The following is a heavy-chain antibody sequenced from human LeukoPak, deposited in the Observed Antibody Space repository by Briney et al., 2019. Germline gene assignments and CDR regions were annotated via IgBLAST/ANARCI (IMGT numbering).Heavy chain of an antibody. J-gene: IGHJ4*02. CDR3: AKSDYYGSGSYWGTWYFDY. Sequence: GGSLRLSCAASGFTFSSYGMSWVRQAPGKGLEWVSAISGSGGSTYYADSVKGRFTISRDNSKNTLYLQMNSLRAEDTAVYYCAKSDYYGSGSYWGTWYFDYWGQGTLVTVSS. CDR1: GFTFSSYG. CDR2: ISGSGGST. D-gene: IGHD3-10*01. V-gene: IGHV3-23*01.